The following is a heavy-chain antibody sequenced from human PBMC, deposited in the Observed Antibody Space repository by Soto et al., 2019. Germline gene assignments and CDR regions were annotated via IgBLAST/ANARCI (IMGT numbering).Heavy chain of an antibody. CDR2: IYSGGSR. CDR1: GFTVSSNY. Sequence: EVQLVESGGGLVQPGGSLRLSCAASGFTVSSNYMSWVRQAPGKGLEWVSVIYSGGSRYYADSVKGRFTITRDNSKNTLYLQMNSLRAEDTAVYYCAREIEAATGQWGQGTMVTVSS. V-gene: IGHV3-53*01. D-gene: IGHD3-9*01. J-gene: IGHJ4*02. CDR3: AREIEAATGQ.